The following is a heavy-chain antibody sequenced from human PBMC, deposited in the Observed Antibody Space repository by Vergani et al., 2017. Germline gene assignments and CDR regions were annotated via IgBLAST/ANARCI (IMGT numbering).Heavy chain of an antibody. CDR3: AGGDGYTQKAYDI. V-gene: IGHV1-2*02. J-gene: IGHJ3*02. Sequence: QVQLVQSGAEVKKPGASVKVSCKASGYTFTGYYMHWVRQAPGQGLEWMGWINPNSGGTNYAQKFQGRVTISADKSISTAYLQWSSLKASDTAMYYCAGGDGYTQKAYDIWGQGTMVTVSS. CDR2: INPNSGGT. CDR1: GYTFTGYY. D-gene: IGHD5-24*01.